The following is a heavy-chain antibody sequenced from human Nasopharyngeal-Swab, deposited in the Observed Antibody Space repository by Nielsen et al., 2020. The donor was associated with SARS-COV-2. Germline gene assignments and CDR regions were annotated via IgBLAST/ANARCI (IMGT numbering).Heavy chain of an antibody. D-gene: IGHD6-13*01. CDR2: IYYSGST. CDR3: ARGQQLVTMDV. V-gene: IGHV4-31*02. Sequence: WICQPPGKGLEWIGYIYYSGSTYYNPSLKSRVTISVDTSKNQFSLKLSSVTAADTAVYYCARGQQLVTMDVWGKGTTVTVSS. J-gene: IGHJ6*04.